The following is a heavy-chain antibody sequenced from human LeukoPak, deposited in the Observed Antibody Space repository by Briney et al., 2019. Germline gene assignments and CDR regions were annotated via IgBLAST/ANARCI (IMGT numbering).Heavy chain of an antibody. J-gene: IGHJ5*02. D-gene: IGHD5-12*01. V-gene: IGHV1-69*13. CDR1: GGTFSSYA. CDR2: IIPIFGTA. CDR3: AREGYSGYDAAAS. Sequence: SVKVSCKASGGTFSSYAISWVRQAPGQGLEWMGGIIPIFGTANYAQKFQGRVTITADESTSTAYMELSSLRSEDTAVYYCAREGYSGYDAAASWGQGTLVTVSS.